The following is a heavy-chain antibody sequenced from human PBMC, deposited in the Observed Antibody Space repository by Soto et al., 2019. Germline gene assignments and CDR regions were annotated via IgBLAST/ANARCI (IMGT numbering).Heavy chain of an antibody. CDR3: TTVVSLAAAGTPARVDY. Sequence: GSLRLSCAASGFTFSNAWMSWVRQAPGKGLEWVGRIKSKTDGGTTDYAAPVKGRFTISRDDSKNTLYLQMNSLKTEDTAVYYCTTVVSLAAAGTPARVDYWGRGTLVTVSS. D-gene: IGHD6-13*01. V-gene: IGHV3-15*01. CDR1: GFTFSNAW. CDR2: IKSKTDGGTT. J-gene: IGHJ4*02.